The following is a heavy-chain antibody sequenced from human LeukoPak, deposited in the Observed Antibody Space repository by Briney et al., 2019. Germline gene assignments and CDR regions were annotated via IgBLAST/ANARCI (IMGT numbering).Heavy chain of an antibody. CDR2: ISAYNGNT. J-gene: IGHJ3*02. V-gene: IGHV1-18*01. D-gene: IGHD6-13*01. Sequence: GESLKISCKGSGYSFTSYGISWVRQAPGQGLEWMGWISAYNGNTNYAQKLQGRVTMTTDTSTSTAYMELRSLRSDDTAVYYCAREGIAAAEGAFDIWGQGTMVTVSS. CDR1: GYSFTSYG. CDR3: AREGIAAAEGAFDI.